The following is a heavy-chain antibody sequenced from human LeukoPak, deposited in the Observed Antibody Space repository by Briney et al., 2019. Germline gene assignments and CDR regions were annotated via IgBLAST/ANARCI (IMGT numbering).Heavy chain of an antibody. CDR1: GYTFTGYY. CDR2: INPNSGGT. Sequence: GASVKVSCKASGYTFTGYYMHWVRQAPGQGLEWMGWINPNSGGTNYAQKFQGRVTMTRDTSISTAYMELSRLRSDVTAVYYCARDHAVFGYSSGPNPWGQGTLVTVSS. D-gene: IGHD6-19*01. J-gene: IGHJ5*02. V-gene: IGHV1-2*02. CDR3: ARDHAVFGYSSGPNP.